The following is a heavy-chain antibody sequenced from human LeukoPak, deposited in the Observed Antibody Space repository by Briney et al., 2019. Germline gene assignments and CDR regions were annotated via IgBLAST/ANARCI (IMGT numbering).Heavy chain of an antibody. CDR2: ISSSSSTI. Sequence: GGSLRLSCAASGFTFSSYSMNWVRQAPGKGLEWVSYISSSSSTIYYADSVKGRFTISRDNAKNSLYLQMNSLRAEDTAVYYCARVSPLFDYWGQGTLVTVSS. J-gene: IGHJ4*02. CDR1: GFTFSSYS. V-gene: IGHV3-48*01. CDR3: ARVSPLFDY.